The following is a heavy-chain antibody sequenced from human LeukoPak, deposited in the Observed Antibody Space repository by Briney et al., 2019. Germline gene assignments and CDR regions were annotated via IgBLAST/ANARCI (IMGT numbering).Heavy chain of an antibody. V-gene: IGHV7-4-1*02. CDR1: GYTFTSYA. CDR3: ASRYCSGGSCYLGP. Sequence: ASVKVSCKASGYTFTSYAMNWVRQAPGQGLEWMGWINTNTGNPTYAQGSTGRFVFSLDTSVSTAYLQISSLKAEDTAVYYCASRYCSGGSCYLGPWGQGTLVTVSS. J-gene: IGHJ4*02. D-gene: IGHD2-15*01. CDR2: INTNTGNP.